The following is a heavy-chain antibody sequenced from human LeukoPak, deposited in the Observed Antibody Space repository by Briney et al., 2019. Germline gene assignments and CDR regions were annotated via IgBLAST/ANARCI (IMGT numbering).Heavy chain of an antibody. J-gene: IGHJ4*02. V-gene: IGHV1-69*04. CDR2: IIPILGIA. CDR1: GGTFSSYA. CDR3: AKLPFPPSSWNDH. D-gene: IGHD6-13*01. Sequence: ASVKVSCKASGGTFSSYAISWVRQAPGQGLEWMGRIIPILGIANYAQKFQGRVTITADKSTSTAYMELSSLRSEDTAVYFCAKLPFPPSSWNDHWGQGTLVTVSS.